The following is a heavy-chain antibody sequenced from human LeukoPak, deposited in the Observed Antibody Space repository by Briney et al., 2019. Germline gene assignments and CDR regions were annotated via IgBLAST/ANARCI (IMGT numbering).Heavy chain of an antibody. V-gene: IGHV4-30-2*01. CDR1: GGSISSGGYS. D-gene: IGHD2-15*01. CDR3: ARSVGAWDAFDI. J-gene: IGHJ3*02. Sequence: SQTLSLTCAVSGGSISSGGYSWSWIRQPPGKGLEWIGYIYHSGSTYYNPSLKSRVTISVDRSKNQFSLKLSSVTAADTAVYYCARSVGAWDAFDIWGQGTMVTVSP. CDR2: IYHSGST.